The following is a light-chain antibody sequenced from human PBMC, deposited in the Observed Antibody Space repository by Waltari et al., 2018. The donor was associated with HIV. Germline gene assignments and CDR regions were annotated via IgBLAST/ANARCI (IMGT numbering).Light chain of an antibody. CDR3: AAWDDSLNGM. Sequence: QSVLTQPPSVSGTPGQNVTIPCSGSSSNIGSNIVNWYQQLPGAAPKLLIYSNDQRPSGVPDRFAGSKSGTSASLAISGLQSADEADYYCAAWDDSLNGMFGGGTSLSVL. CDR2: SND. V-gene: IGLV1-44*01. J-gene: IGLJ3*02. CDR1: SSNIGSNI.